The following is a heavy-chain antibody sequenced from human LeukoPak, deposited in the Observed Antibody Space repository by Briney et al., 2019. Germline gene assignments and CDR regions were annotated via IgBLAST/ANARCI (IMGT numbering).Heavy chain of an antibody. Sequence: CTVSGASISSYYWSWVRQAPGKGLEWVSGINWNGGSTGYADSVKGRFTISRDNAKNSLYLQMNSLRAEDTALYYCASGFGPAASWLSSGYWGQGTLVTVSS. J-gene: IGHJ4*02. CDR3: ASGFGPAASWLSSGY. V-gene: IGHV3-20*04. D-gene: IGHD2-2*01. CDR2: INWNGGST. CDR1: GASISSYY.